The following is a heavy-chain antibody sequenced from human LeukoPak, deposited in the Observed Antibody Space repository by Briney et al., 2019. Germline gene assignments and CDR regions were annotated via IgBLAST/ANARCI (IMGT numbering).Heavy chain of an antibody. CDR2: VYYSGST. CDR3: ARIHRYCSGGACYVLDN. V-gene: IGHV4-59*01. CDR1: GGSFSGYY. J-gene: IGHJ4*02. Sequence: PSETLSLTCVVSGGSFSGYYWGWIRQPPGRGLECIGYVYYSGSTNYNPSFKSRITISVDTSRNQFSLQLSSVTAADTAVYYCARIHRYCSGGACYVLDNWGQGTLVAVSS. D-gene: IGHD2-15*01.